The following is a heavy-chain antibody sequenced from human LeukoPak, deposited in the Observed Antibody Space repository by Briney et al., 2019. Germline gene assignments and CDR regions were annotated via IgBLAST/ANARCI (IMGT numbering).Heavy chain of an antibody. CDR3: ARGYDFWSGYYGPAYYYGMDV. D-gene: IGHD3-3*01. V-gene: IGHV4-59*01. CDR1: GGSISSYY. CDR2: IYYSGST. Sequence: PSETLSLTCTVSGGSISSYYWSWIRRPPGKGLEWIGYIYYSGSTNYNPSLKSRVTISVDTSKNQFCLKLSSVTAADTAVYYCARGYDFWSGYYGPAYYYGMDVWGQGTTVTVSS. J-gene: IGHJ6*02.